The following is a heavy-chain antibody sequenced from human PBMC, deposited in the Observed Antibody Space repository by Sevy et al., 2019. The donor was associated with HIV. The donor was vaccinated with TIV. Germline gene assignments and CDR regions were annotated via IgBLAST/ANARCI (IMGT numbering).Heavy chain of an antibody. J-gene: IGHJ5*02. Sequence: GGSLRLSCAASGFTFSSYAMHWVRQAPGKGLEWVAVISYDGSNKYYADSVKGRFTISRDNSKNTLYLQMNSLRAEDTAVYYWARDPTYYYDSSGSYNWFDPWGQGTLVTVSS. D-gene: IGHD3-22*01. CDR3: ARDPTYYYDSSGSYNWFDP. CDR2: ISYDGSNK. CDR1: GFTFSSYA. V-gene: IGHV3-30*04.